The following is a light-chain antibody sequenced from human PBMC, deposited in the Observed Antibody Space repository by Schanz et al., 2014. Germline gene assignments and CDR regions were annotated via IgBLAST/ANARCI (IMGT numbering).Light chain of an antibody. CDR3: SSHASNNPRVV. J-gene: IGLJ2*01. CDR2: DVS. CDR1: SSDVGSYNL. Sequence: QSALTQPASVSGSPGQSITISCTGTSSDVGSYNLVSWYQHHPGQAPKLLIYDVSKRPSGVPDRFSGSKSGNTASLTVSGLQAEDEADYYCSSHASNNPRVVFGGGTKLTVL. V-gene: IGLV2-14*02.